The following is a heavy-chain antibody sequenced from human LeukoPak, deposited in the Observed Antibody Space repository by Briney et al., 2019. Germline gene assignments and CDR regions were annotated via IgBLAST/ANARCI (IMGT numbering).Heavy chain of an antibody. CDR3: ARTRGYSGYASLDY. Sequence: GASVKVSCKASGFTFSSHYMYWVRQAPGQGLEWMGMINPSFGSTSSAQKFQGRVTMTRDTSTSTVYMELSSLRSEDTAVYYCARTRGYSGYASLDYWGQGTLVTVSS. V-gene: IGHV1-46*01. J-gene: IGHJ4*02. CDR2: INPSFGST. CDR1: GFTFSSHY. D-gene: IGHD5-12*01.